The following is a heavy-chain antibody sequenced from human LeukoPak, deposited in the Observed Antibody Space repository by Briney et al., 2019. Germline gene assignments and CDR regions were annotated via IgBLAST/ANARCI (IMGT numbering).Heavy chain of an antibody. D-gene: IGHD2-8*01. Sequence: KPGASVKVSCKASGYTLTSYYLHWVRQAPGQGLEWLGWINLNGGGTLSAQKFQGRVTMTRDASISTAYMELSGLRSDDTAVYYCATRCTNGVCYKAYYTDVWGKGTTVTVSS. J-gene: IGHJ6*03. CDR3: ATRCTNGVCYKAYYTDV. CDR2: INLNGGGT. V-gene: IGHV1-2*02. CDR1: GYTLTSYY.